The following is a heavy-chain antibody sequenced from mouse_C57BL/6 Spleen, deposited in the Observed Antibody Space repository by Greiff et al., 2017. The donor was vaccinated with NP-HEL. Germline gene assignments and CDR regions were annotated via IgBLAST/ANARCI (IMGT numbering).Heavy chain of an antibody. CDR3: AIDYYYGSSYGAMDY. J-gene: IGHJ4*01. Sequence: QVQLQQPGAELVKPGASVKLSCKASGYTFTSYWMHWVKQRPGRGLEWIGRIDPNSGGTKYNEKLKSKATLTVDKTSSTAYMQLSSLTSEDAAVYYCAIDYYYGSSYGAMDYWGQGTSVTVSS. CDR1: GYTFTSYW. V-gene: IGHV1-72*01. D-gene: IGHD1-1*01. CDR2: IDPNSGGT.